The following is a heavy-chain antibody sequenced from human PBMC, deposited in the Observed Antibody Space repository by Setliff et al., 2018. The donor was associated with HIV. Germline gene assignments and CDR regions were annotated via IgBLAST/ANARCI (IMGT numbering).Heavy chain of an antibody. V-gene: IGHV1-69*13. J-gene: IGHJ4*02. D-gene: IGHD3-10*01. CDR1: GGTFSSYA. CDR2: IIPIFGTA. CDR3: SRDVGVPGRGNALEY. Sequence: SVKVSCKASGGTFSSYAISGVRQAPGQGLEWMGGIIPIFGTANYAQKFQGRVTITADASTRTVYMELSSLRSEDTAVYYCSRDVGVPGRGNALEYWGQGIPVTVSS.